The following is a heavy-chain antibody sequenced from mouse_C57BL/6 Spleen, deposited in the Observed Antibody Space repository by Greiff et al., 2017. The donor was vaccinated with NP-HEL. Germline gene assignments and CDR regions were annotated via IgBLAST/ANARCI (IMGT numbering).Heavy chain of an antibody. J-gene: IGHJ2*01. Sequence: EVKLVESGGGLVKPGGSLKLSCEASGFTFSSYAMSWVRQTPEKRLEWVATISAGGSYTYYPDNVKGRFTISRDNAKNNLYLQMSHLKSEDTAMCYCAREAGTGWGQGTTLTVSS. V-gene: IGHV5-4*01. CDR3: AREAGTG. CDR2: ISAGGSYT. D-gene: IGHD4-1*01. CDR1: GFTFSSYA.